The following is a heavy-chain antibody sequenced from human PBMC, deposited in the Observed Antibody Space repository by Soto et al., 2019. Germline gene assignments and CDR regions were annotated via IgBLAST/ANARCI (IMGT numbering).Heavy chain of an antibody. CDR3: ARVPIDTYMIYWSDP. D-gene: IGHD3-16*01. CDR1: GDSVSSGDYY. J-gene: IGHJ5*02. Sequence: SETLSLTCTVSGDSVSSGDYYWTWIRQPPGKGLEWVGDIYFSGRTNYIPSLESRVTISLGTSKNQFSLKLTSVTAADTAVYYCARVPIDTYMIYWSDPWGQGTLVTVSS. V-gene: IGHV4-61*08. CDR2: IYFSGRT.